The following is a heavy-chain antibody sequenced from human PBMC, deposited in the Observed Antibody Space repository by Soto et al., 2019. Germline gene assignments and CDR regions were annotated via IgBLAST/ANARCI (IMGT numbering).Heavy chain of an antibody. CDR1: GGTFSSYA. CDR3: ARDHYDILTSPLSNYYDDGMDV. Sequence: SVKVSCKASGGTFSSYAISRVRQAPGQGLEWMGGIIPILGTANYAQKFQGRVTITADESTSTAYVELNSLRYEDPAVYYCARDHYDILTSPLSNYYDDGMDVWGQGTTVTVSS. J-gene: IGHJ6*02. D-gene: IGHD3-9*01. V-gene: IGHV1-69*13. CDR2: IIPILGTA.